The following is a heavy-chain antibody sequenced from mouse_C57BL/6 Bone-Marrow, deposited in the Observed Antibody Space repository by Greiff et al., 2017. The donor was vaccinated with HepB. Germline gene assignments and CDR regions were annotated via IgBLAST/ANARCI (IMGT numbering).Heavy chain of an antibody. CDR1: GYSITSGYY. D-gene: IGHD1-1*01. V-gene: IGHV3-6*01. CDR2: ISYDGSN. CDR3: AREGFLLLRFYWYFDV. J-gene: IGHJ1*03. Sequence: EVQLQESGPGLVKPSQSLSLTCSVTGYSITSGYYWNWIRQFPGNKLEWMGYISYDGSNNYNPSLKNRISITRDTSKNQFFLKLNSVTTEDTATYYCAREGFLLLRFYWYFDVWGTGTTVTVSS.